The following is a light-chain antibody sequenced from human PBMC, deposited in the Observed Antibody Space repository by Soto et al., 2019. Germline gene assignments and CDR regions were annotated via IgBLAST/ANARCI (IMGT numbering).Light chain of an antibody. Sequence: QSVLTQPPSVSGAPGQRVTISCTGSSSNIGADYDVNWYQQFPGTAPKLLIYGNDNRPSGVPDRFSGSKSDTSASLAVTALQAEDEADHYCQSYDSGLSAVLFGGGTKLTVL. V-gene: IGLV1-40*01. CDR1: SSNIGADYD. CDR3: QSYDSGLSAVL. CDR2: GND. J-gene: IGLJ2*01.